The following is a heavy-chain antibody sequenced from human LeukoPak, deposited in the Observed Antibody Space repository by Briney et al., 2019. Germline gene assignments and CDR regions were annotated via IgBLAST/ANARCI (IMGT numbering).Heavy chain of an antibody. V-gene: IGHV3-66*02. J-gene: IGHJ4*02. D-gene: IGHD5-12*01. Sequence: PGGSLRLSCAASGFTVSSNYMSWVRQAPGKGLEWVSVIYSGGSTYYADSVKGRFTISRDNSKNTLYLQMNSLRAEDTAVYYCARDWEDIVATIREDYWGQGTLVTVSS. CDR3: ARDWEDIVATIREDY. CDR1: GFTVSSNY. CDR2: IYSGGST.